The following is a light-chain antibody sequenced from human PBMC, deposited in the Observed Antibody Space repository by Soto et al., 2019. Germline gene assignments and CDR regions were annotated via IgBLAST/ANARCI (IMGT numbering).Light chain of an antibody. CDR2: DAS. V-gene: IGKV3-15*01. CDR3: QQCSDWPLFT. Sequence: EIVMTQSPATLSVSPGETATLSCRASQRVSSYLAWYQHRPGQAPRLLIYDASTRATGIPARFSGSGSGTEFTLPISGLQSEDFAVYSCQQCSDWPLFTFGQGTRREI. CDR1: QRVSSY. J-gene: IGKJ5*01.